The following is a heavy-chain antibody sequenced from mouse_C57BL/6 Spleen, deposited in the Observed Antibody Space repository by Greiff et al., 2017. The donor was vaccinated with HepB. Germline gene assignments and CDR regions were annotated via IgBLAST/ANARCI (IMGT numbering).Heavy chain of an antibody. CDR2: TDPSDSET. D-gene: IGHD2-3*01. Sequence: QVQLQQPGAELVRPGSSVKLSCKASGYTFTSYWMHWVKQRPIQGLEWIGNTDPSDSETHYNQKFKDKATLTVDKSSSTAYMQLSSLTSEDSAVYYCARRGGYSYAMDYWGQGTSVTVSS. V-gene: IGHV1-52*01. CDR3: ARRGGYSYAMDY. CDR1: GYTFTSYW. J-gene: IGHJ4*01.